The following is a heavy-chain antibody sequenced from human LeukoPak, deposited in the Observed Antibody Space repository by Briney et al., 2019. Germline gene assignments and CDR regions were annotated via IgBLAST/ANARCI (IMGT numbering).Heavy chain of an antibody. CDR2: VSYEGSSE. CDR1: GFTFSNSV. V-gene: IGHV3-30*03. J-gene: IGHJ5*02. D-gene: IGHD1/OR15-1a*01. CDR3: ATNLFHYQQGP. Sequence: GKPLRLSCEASGFTFSNSVMNWVRQAPGKGLEWVALVSYEGSSERYADSVKGRFTISRDNSKNVLYLQMNSLRVEDTAVYYCATNLFHYQQGPLGQGTLGNVSP.